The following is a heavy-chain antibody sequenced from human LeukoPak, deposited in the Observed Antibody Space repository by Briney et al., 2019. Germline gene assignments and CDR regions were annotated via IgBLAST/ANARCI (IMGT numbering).Heavy chain of an antibody. J-gene: IGHJ4*02. CDR3: AARDQWYSGYDGYYFDY. CDR1: GFTFTSSA. CDR2: IVVGSGNT. Sequence: SVKVSCKASGFTFTSSAMQWVRQARGQRLEWIGWIVVGSGNTNYAQKFQERVTITRDMSTSTAYMELSSLRSEDTAVYYCAARDQWYSGYDGYYFDYWGQGTLVTVSS. D-gene: IGHD5-12*01. V-gene: IGHV1-58*02.